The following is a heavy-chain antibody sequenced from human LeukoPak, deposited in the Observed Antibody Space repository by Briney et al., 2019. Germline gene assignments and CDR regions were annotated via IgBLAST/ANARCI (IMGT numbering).Heavy chain of an antibody. J-gene: IGHJ4*02. CDR3: ARDHPGAARFDY. D-gene: IGHD6-6*01. CDR2: ISSSSSYI. V-gene: IGHV3-21*01. Sequence: GGSLRLSCAASGFTFSSYSMNWVHQAPGKGLEWVSSISSSSSYIYYADSVKGRFTISRDNAKNSLYLQMNSLRAEDTAVYYCARDHPGAARFDYWGQGALVTVSS. CDR1: GFTFSSYS.